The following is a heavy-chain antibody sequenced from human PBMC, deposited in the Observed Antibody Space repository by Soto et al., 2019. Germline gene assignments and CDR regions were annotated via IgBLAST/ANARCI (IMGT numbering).Heavy chain of an antibody. D-gene: IGHD2-2*01. CDR2: IYHSGST. CDR1: GGSISSSNW. CDR3: ARHGRVVVTGTLSFDV. J-gene: IGHJ3*01. Sequence: SETLSLTCAVSGGSISSSNWWSWVRQPPGKGLEWIGEIYHSGSTNYNPSLKSRVTISVDKSKNQFSLKLSSVTVADTAVYYCARHGRVVVTGTLSFDVWGQGTMVT. V-gene: IGHV4-4*02.